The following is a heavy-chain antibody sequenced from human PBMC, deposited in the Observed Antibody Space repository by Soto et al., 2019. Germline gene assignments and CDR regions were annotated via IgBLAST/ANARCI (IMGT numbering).Heavy chain of an antibody. CDR2: IIPIFGTA. J-gene: IGHJ6*02. CDR3: ARGMIVVVITTFYYYGMDV. D-gene: IGHD3-22*01. V-gene: IGHV1-69*13. CDR1: GGTFSSYA. Sequence: SVKVSCKASGGTFSSYAISWLRQAPGQGLEWMGGIIPIFGTANYAQKFQGRVTITADESTSTAYMELSSLRSEDTAVYYCARGMIVVVITTFYYYGMDVWGQGTTVTVSS.